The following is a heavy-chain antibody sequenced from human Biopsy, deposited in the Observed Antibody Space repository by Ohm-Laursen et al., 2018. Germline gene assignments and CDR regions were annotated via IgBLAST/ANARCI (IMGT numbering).Heavy chain of an antibody. Sequence: SDTLSLTCAVDGGSFSGYDWTWIRQPPGKGLEWVGEFSHTGTTIYNPSLKSRLTISVDKSKNHFSLRLTSVTAADTATYFCARGPYGDNAGALDVWGQGTVVTVSS. CDR1: GGSFSGYD. CDR3: ARGPYGDNAGALDV. V-gene: IGHV4-34*01. CDR2: FSHTGTT. J-gene: IGHJ3*01. D-gene: IGHD4/OR15-4a*01.